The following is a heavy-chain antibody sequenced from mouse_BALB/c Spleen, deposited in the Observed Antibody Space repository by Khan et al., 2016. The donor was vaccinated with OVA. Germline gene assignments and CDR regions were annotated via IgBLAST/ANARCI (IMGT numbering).Heavy chain of an antibody. Sequence: QVQLKQSGPGLVAPSQSLSITCTVSGFSFTSYGVHWVRQPPGKGLEWLGTIWAGGSTTYYSALMSRLSIINDNSTSQVFLILNSLQTDDTAIYYDAREVYYGNLYGINYWGQGTTLTVSS. CDR2: IWAGGST. CDR1: GFSFTSYG. V-gene: IGHV2-9*02. D-gene: IGHD2-1*01. J-gene: IGHJ2*01. CDR3: AREVYYGNLYGINY.